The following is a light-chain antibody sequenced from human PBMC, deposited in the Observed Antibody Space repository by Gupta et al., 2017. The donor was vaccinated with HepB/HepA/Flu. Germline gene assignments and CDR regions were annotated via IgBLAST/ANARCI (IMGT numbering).Light chain of an antibody. CDR2: GAS. J-gene: IGKJ2*03. Sequence: EIVLTQSPGTLSLSPGERATLSCRASQSVSSSYLAWYQKKPGQAPRILSYGASSRATGIPDRLSGSGSGTDFTLTISRLEPEDFAVYYCQQYGSSPPYSFGQGTKLEIK. CDR3: QQYGSSPPYS. V-gene: IGKV3-20*01. CDR1: QSVSSSY.